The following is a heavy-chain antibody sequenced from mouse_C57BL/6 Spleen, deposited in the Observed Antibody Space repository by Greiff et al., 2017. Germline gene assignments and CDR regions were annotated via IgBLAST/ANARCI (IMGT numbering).Heavy chain of an antibody. J-gene: IGHJ4*01. Sequence: VQLQQSGPGLVQPSQSLSITCTVSGFSLTSYGVHWVRQSPGKGLEWLGVIWRGGSTDYNAAFMSRLSITKDNSKSQVFFKMNSLQADDTAIYYCAKGYYGSSFYAMDYWGQGTSVTVSS. CDR2: IWRGGST. CDR3: AKGYYGSSFYAMDY. CDR1: GFSLTSYG. D-gene: IGHD1-1*01. V-gene: IGHV2-5*01.